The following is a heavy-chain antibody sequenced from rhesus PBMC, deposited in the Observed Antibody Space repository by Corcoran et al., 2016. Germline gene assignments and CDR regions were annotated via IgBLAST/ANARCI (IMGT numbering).Heavy chain of an antibody. V-gene: IGHV2-95*01. J-gene: IGHJ4*01. D-gene: IGHD6-13*01. Sequence: QVTLKESGPALVKRTQTLTLTCTFSGFSISTTGTGVGWIRQPPGKALEWLASIYWNDGKYYSTSLKGRLTISKDTSKNQVVLTMTNMDPVDTATYYCARVQRYSGWSSHWGQGVLVTVSS. CDR3: ARVQRYSGWSSH. CDR1: GFSISTTGTG. CDR2: IYWNDGK.